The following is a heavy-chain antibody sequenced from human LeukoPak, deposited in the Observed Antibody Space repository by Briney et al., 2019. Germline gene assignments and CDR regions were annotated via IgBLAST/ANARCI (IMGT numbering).Heavy chain of an antibody. CDR3: ARVGPWVNPDYYYYMDV. CDR2: TYYRSKWYN. J-gene: IGHJ6*03. V-gene: IGHV6-1*01. Sequence: SQTLSLTCAISGDSVSSNIAAWNWIRQSPSRGLEWLGRTYYRSKWYNDYAVSVKSRITINADTSKNQFSLQLNSVTPEDTAVYYCARVGPWVNPDYYYYMDVWGKGTTVTVSS. D-gene: IGHD1-14*01. CDR1: GDSVSSNIAA.